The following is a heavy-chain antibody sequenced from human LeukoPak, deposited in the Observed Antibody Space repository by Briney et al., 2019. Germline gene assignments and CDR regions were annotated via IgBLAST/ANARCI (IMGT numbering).Heavy chain of an antibody. J-gene: IGHJ4*02. CDR1: GFTFSTFW. Sequence: GGSLRLSCAASGFTFSTFWLTWVRQAPGKGLEWVANIRPDGNERHYVDSVKGRFTISGDNAKNSLYLQMDSLRAEDTAVYYCARETIGTFFNWGQGTLVTVSS. CDR2: IRPDGNER. V-gene: IGHV3-7*01. CDR3: ARETIGTFFN. D-gene: IGHD1-26*01.